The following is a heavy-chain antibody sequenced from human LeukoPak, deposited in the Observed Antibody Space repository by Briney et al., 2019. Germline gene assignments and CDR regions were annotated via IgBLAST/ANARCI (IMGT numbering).Heavy chain of an antibody. J-gene: IGHJ6*02. Sequence: GGSLRLSCAASGFTFSSYSMHWVRQAPGKGLEWVSSISSSSSYIYYADSVKGRFTISRDNAKNSLYLQMNSLRAEDTAVYYCARDHQLVRVYYYYGMDVWGQGTTVTVSS. CDR1: GFTFSSYS. CDR3: ARDHQLVRVYYYYGMDV. V-gene: IGHV3-21*01. D-gene: IGHD6-6*01. CDR2: ISSSSSYI.